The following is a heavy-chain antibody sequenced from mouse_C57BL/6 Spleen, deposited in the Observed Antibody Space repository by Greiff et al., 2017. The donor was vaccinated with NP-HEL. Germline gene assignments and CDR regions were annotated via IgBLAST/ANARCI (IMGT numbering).Heavy chain of an antibody. Sequence: EVKLMESGGGLVKPGGSLKLSCAASGFTFSDYGMHWVRQAPEKGLEWVAYISSGSSTIYYADTVKGRFTISRDNAKNTQFLQMTSLRSEDTAMYYGAREGYGNYGYWYFDVWGTGTTVTVSS. CDR3: AREGYGNYGYWYFDV. J-gene: IGHJ1*03. D-gene: IGHD2-10*02. V-gene: IGHV5-17*01. CDR2: ISSGSSTI. CDR1: GFTFSDYG.